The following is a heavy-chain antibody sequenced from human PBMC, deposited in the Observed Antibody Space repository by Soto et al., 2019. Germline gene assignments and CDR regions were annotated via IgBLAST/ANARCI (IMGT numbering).Heavy chain of an antibody. CDR3: ARGWDYYDSSGPDY. D-gene: IGHD3-22*01. V-gene: IGHV1-18*01. Sequence: GASVKVSCKASGYTFTIYGISWVRQAPGQGLEWMGWISAYNGNTNYAQKLQGRVTMTTDTSTSTAYMELRSLRSDDTAVYYCARGWDYYDSSGPDYWGQGTLVTVSS. CDR1: GYTFTIYG. J-gene: IGHJ4*02. CDR2: ISAYNGNT.